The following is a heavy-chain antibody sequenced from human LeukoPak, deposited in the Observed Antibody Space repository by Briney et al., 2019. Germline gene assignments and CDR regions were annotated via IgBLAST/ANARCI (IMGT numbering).Heavy chain of an antibody. J-gene: IGHJ6*02. D-gene: IGHD5-12*01. CDR2: IIPILGIA. CDR1: VGTFSSYT. Sequence: ASVKVSCKASVGTFSSYTISWVRQGPGQGLEWMGRIIPILGIANYAQKFQGRVTITADKSTSTAYMELSSLRSEDTAVNYCERGYGDYGMDVWGQGTTVTVSS. V-gene: IGHV1-69*02. CDR3: ERGYGDYGMDV.